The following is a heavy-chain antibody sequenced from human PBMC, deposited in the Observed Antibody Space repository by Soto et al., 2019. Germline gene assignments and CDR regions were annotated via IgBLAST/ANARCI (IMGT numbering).Heavy chain of an antibody. CDR3: ARSGAVAGNDY. J-gene: IGHJ4*02. CDR2: ISSSGDTI. V-gene: IGHV3-48*03. CDR1: GFTVSSNY. Sequence: EVQLVETGGGLIQPGGSLRLSCAASGFTVSSNYMSWVRQAPGKGLEWISYISSSGDTIYYADSVKGRFTISRDNAKNSLYLQMNSLRAEDTAVYYCARSGAVAGNDYWGQGTLVTVSS. D-gene: IGHD6-19*01.